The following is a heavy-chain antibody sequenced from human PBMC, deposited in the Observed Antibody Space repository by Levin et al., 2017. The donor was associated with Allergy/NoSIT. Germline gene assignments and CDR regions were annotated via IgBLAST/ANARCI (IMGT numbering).Heavy chain of an antibody. D-gene: IGHD3-22*01. J-gene: IGHJ4*02. CDR3: ARDVGFDSRARDVGFDSRGLARLGYFDY. Sequence: PGGSLRLSCAASGFTFSRYALHWVRQAPGKGLEWVATISSDGRNRYYADSVKGRFTISRDISKNTLYLEMNSLRPEDTAVFYCARDVGFDSRARDVGFDSRGLARLGYFDYWGQGTLVTVS. CDR2: ISSDGRNR. V-gene: IGHV3-30*04. CDR1: GFTFSRYA.